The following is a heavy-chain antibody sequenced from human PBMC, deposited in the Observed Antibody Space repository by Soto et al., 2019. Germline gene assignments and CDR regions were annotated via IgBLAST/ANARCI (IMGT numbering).Heavy chain of an antibody. D-gene: IGHD6-19*01. V-gene: IGHV3-23*01. Sequence: EVQLLESGGGLAQPGGSLRLSCTASGFTFRSYAMSWVRQAPGKGLEWVSGSSGGGDKTYNADSVKGRFTISRDNSKNMLFLQMNSLRVDDTAVYFCARDLGRSGWYLWGQGTLVTVSS. J-gene: IGHJ4*02. CDR1: GFTFRSYA. CDR3: ARDLGRSGWYL. CDR2: SSGGGDKT.